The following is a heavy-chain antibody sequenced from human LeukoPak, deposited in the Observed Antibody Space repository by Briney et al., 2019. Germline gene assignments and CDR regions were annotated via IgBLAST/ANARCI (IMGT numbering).Heavy chain of an antibody. V-gene: IGHV3-23*01. Sequence: GGSLRLSCAASGFTFRDSAMSWVRQAPGKGLEWVSLISFSGDDTYYTDSVKGRFTISRDNSKNSLYLQMNSLRAEDTAVYYCAREYGDFVFDYWGQGTLVTVS. CDR3: AREYGDFVFDY. CDR2: ISFSGDDT. J-gene: IGHJ4*02. D-gene: IGHD4-17*01. CDR1: GFTFRDSA.